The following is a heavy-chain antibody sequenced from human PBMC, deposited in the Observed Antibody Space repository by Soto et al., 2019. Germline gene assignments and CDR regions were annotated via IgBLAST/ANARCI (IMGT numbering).Heavy chain of an antibody. D-gene: IGHD3-3*01. J-gene: IGHJ6*02. CDR3: ARIKLVEWFFINVDVYDMDV. CDR1: GFSLSDYA. CDR2: ISSDSRTI. Sequence: GGSLRLSCVASGFSLSDYAVNWVRQAPGKGLEGVSFISSDSRTIYYADSVEGRFTVSRDNARNSVSLQMDSLRDEDAAVYYCARIKLVEWFFINVDVYDMDVWGQGTPVTISS. V-gene: IGHV3-48*02.